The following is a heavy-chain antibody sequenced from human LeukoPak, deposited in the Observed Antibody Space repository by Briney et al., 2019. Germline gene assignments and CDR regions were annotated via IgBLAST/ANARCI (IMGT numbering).Heavy chain of an antibody. CDR3: ARIYGDYVLYYFDY. Sequence: GGSLRLSCAASGFTFSSYWMHWVRQAPGKGLVWVSRINSDGSSTSYADSVKGRFTISRDNAKNSLYLQMNSLRAEDTAVYYCARIYGDYVLYYFDYWGQGTLVTVS. V-gene: IGHV3-74*01. CDR2: INSDGSST. D-gene: IGHD4-17*01. J-gene: IGHJ4*02. CDR1: GFTFSSYW.